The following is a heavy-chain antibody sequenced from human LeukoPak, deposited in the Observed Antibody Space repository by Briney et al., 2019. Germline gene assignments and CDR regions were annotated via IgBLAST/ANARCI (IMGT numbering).Heavy chain of an antibody. CDR2: MYYSGST. Sequence: SETLSLTCTVSGGSISSSSYYWGWIRQPPGKGLEWIGSMYYSGSTYHNPSLKSRVTISVDTSKNQFSLKLSSVTAADTAVYYCARGWELLFLWGQGTLVTVSS. V-gene: IGHV4-39*01. CDR3: ARGWELLFL. CDR1: GGSISSSSYY. J-gene: IGHJ4*02. D-gene: IGHD1-26*01.